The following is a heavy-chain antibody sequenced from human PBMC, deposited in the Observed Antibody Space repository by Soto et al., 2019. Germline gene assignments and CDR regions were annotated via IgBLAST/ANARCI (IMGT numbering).Heavy chain of an antibody. Sequence: GSLRLSCAASGFTFSDYYMSWIRQAPGRGLEWVSYISGGGTIVFYADSVKGRFTISRDNAQTSLYLQMNSLRAEDTARYYCTRSFSGYENDWGQGTLVTVAS. CDR1: GFTFSDYY. D-gene: IGHD5-12*01. CDR2: ISGGGTIV. CDR3: TRSFSGYEND. J-gene: IGHJ4*02. V-gene: IGHV3-11*01.